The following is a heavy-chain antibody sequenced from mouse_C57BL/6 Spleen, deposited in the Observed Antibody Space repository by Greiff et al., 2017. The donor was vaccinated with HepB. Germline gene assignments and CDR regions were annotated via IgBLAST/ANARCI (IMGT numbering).Heavy chain of an antibody. CDR1: GFNIKDYY. CDR2: IDPEDGET. Sequence: VQLQQSGAELVKPGASVKLSCTASGFNIKDYYMHWVKQRTEQGLEWIGRIDPEDGETKYAPKFQGKATITADTSSNTAYLQLSSLTSEDTAVYYCAHYYGSSYTSPYAMDYWGQGTSVTVSS. CDR3: AHYYGSSYTSPYAMDY. D-gene: IGHD1-1*01. J-gene: IGHJ4*01. V-gene: IGHV14-2*01.